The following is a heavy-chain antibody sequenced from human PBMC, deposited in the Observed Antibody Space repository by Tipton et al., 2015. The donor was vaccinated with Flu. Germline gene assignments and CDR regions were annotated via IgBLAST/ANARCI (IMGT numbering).Heavy chain of an antibody. J-gene: IGHJ4*02. Sequence: TLSLTCTVSSGSIRSINYFCAWIRQPPGKRLELIGSIYPSGTPYYNPSLKSRVTISVDTSKSQFSLKLRSVTAADTAVYYCARLSYYDVDLKNFYFDYWGQGALVTVSS. V-gene: IGHV4-39*01. D-gene: IGHD3-10*02. CDR3: ARLSYYDVDLKNFYFDY. CDR2: IYPSGTP. CDR1: SGSIRSINYF.